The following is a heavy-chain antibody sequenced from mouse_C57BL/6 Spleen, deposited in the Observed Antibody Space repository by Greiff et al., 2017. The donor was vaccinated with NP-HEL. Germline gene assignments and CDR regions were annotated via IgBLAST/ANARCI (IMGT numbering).Heavy chain of an antibody. J-gene: IGHJ4*01. Sequence: EVHLVESGAELVRPGASVKLSCTASGFNIKDYYMHWVKQRPEQGLEWIGRIDPEDGDTEYAAKFQGKATMTADTSSNTAYLQLSSLTSEDTAVYYCTPGYSLYAMDYWGQGTSVTVSS. D-gene: IGHD2-3*01. CDR3: TPGYSLYAMDY. CDR2: IDPEDGDT. CDR1: GFNIKDYY. V-gene: IGHV14-1*01.